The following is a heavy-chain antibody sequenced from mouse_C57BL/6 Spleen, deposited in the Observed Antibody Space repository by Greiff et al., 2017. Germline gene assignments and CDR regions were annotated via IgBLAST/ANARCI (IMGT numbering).Heavy chain of an antibody. V-gene: IGHV1-54*01. CDR3: ARTFITTVVAEAY. Sequence: VQLVESGAELVRPGTSVKVSCKASGYAFTNYLIEWVQQRPGQGLEWIGVINPGSGGMDYNEKFKGKVTLTADNSYSTAYMQLSSLTSEDSAVYFCARTFITTVVAEAYWGQGTLVTVSA. J-gene: IGHJ3*01. D-gene: IGHD1-1*01. CDR1: GYAFTNYL. CDR2: INPGSGGM.